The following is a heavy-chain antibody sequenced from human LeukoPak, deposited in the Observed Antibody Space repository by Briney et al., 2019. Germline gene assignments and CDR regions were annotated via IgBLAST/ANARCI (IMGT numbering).Heavy chain of an antibody. J-gene: IGHJ4*02. CDR3: AKVSQWGNSRWYEGD. CDR2: ISGSGGST. CDR1: GFTFSSYA. D-gene: IGHD6-13*01. V-gene: IGHV3-23*01. Sequence: GGSLRLSCAASGFTFSSYAMSWVRQAPGKGLEWVSAISGSGGSTYYADSVKGRFTISRDNSKNTLYLQMNSLRGEDTAVYYCAKVSQWGNSRWYEGDWGQGTLVTVSS.